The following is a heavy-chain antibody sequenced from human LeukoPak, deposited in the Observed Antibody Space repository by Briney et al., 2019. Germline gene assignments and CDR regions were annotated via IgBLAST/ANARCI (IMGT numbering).Heavy chain of an antibody. CDR2: ISYDGSNK. CDR1: GFTFSSYG. J-gene: IGHJ6*03. V-gene: IGHV3-30*18. D-gene: IGHD2-15*01. Sequence: PGGSLRLSCAASGFTFSSYGMDWVRQAPGKGREWVAVISYDGSNKYYADYVKGRFTIYRDNSKNTLYLQMNSLRADATAVYYCAKDKGYCSGGSCYLYYYYYYMDVWGKGTTVTVSS. CDR3: AKDKGYCSGGSCYLYYYYYYMDV.